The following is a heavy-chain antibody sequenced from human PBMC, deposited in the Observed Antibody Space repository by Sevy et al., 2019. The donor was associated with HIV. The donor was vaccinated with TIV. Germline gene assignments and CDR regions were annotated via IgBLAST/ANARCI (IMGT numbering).Heavy chain of an antibody. J-gene: IGHJ4*02. CDR1: GYTLNQLS. V-gene: IGHV1-24*01. D-gene: IGHD3-22*01. Sequence: ASVKVSCKVSGYTLNQLSMHWVRQAPGKGLEWMGSFDPEDGERFYAQKFQGRVTMTEDTSKDTAYMELSSLGSEDTAVYYCATTKDYYESSGCPFDYWGQGTLVTVSS. CDR3: ATTKDYYESSGCPFDY. CDR2: FDPEDGER.